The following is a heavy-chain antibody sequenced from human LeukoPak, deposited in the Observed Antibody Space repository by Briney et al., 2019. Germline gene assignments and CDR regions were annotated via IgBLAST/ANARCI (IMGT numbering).Heavy chain of an antibody. Sequence: ASVKVSCKASGYTFTSYDINWVRQATGQGLEWMGWMNPNSSNTGYAQKFQGRVTMTRNTSISTAYMELSSLRSEDTAVYYCARGSSIVVVVAAKSAFGYWGQGTLVTVSS. J-gene: IGHJ4*02. CDR2: MNPNSSNT. CDR3: ARGSSIVVVVAAKSAFGY. D-gene: IGHD2-15*01. CDR1: GYTFTSYD. V-gene: IGHV1-8*01.